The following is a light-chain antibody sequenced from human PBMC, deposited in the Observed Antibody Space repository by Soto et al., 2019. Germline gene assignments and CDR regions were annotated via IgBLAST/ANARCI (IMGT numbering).Light chain of an antibody. J-gene: IGKJ1*01. V-gene: IGKV1-5*03. CDR1: ESISSW. Sequence: DIQMTQSPSTLSASVGDRVTITCRASESISSWLAWYQRKPGKAPKLLIYKASRLEIGVPARFSGSVSGTEFTLTINSLQPDDFATYYCKQYNGYSWTFGQGTKVDIK. CDR3: KQYNGYSWT. CDR2: KAS.